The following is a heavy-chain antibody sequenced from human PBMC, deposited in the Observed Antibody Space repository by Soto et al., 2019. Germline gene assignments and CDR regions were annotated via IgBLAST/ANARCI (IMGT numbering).Heavy chain of an antibody. CDR3: ARAAIMYYYDSSAFDI. V-gene: IGHV3-23*01. CDR2: ISGSGGST. CDR1: GFTFSSYA. J-gene: IGHJ3*02. Sequence: GGFLRLSCAASGFTFSSYAMSWVRQAPGKGLEWVSAISGSGGSTYYADSVKGRFTISRDNSKNTLYLQMNSLRAEDTAVYYCARAAIMYYYDSSAFDIWGQGTMVTVSS. D-gene: IGHD3-22*01.